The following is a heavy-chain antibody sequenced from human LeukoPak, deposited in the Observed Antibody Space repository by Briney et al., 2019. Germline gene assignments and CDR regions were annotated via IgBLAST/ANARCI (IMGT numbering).Heavy chain of an antibody. V-gene: IGHV3-7*01. CDR1: GFNFSINW. CDR2: IQDDGVEK. J-gene: IGHJ4*02. D-gene: IGHD2-15*01. CDR3: ARGYAAIPD. Sequence: GGSLRLSCAASGFNFSINWMAWVRQAPGKGLEWVANIQDDGVEKNYVESVKGRFIISRDNAKDSLSLQMSSLRDEDTALYYCARGYAAIPDWGQGTLVTVSS.